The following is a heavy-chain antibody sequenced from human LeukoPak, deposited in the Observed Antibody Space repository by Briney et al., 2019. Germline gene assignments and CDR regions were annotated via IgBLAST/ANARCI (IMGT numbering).Heavy chain of an antibody. CDR2: ITSRDGGT. J-gene: IGHJ4*02. D-gene: IGHD3-22*01. V-gene: IGHV3-23*01. CDR1: GFTFSIYA. Sequence: GGSLRLSCASSGFTFSIYAMSWVRHAPGKGLEWVSSITSRDGGTFYAESVKGRFTISRDNSENTLYLQMNSLRAEDTAVYYCAKDRPNYYGSNGHYYRRDGDYWGQGTLVTVSS. CDR3: AKDRPNYYGSNGHYYRRDGDY.